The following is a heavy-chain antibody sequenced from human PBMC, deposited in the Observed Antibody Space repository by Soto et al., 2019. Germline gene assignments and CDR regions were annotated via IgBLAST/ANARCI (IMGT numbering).Heavy chain of an antibody. J-gene: IGHJ4*02. D-gene: IGHD3-3*01. CDR2: IYPGDSDT. V-gene: IGHV5-51*01. Sequence: GEALKISCKGSGYSFTSYWIGWERQMPGKGLEWMGVIYPGDSDTRYNPSFQGQVTISADKSITTAYLQWSSLKASDTAMYYCARHSSTLRFPGDYWGQGTLVTAPQ. CDR1: GYSFTSYW. CDR3: ARHSSTLRFPGDY.